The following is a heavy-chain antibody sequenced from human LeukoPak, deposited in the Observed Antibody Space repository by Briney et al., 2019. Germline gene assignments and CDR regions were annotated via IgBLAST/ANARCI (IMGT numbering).Heavy chain of an antibody. J-gene: IGHJ4*02. D-gene: IGHD3-3*01. CDR3: ANDASTIFGVVPLFPPDFDY. Sequence: PGGSLRLSCAASGFTFSDYYMSWIRQAPGKGLEWLSYISSSGSTIYYADSVKGRFTISRDNSKNTLYLQMNSLRAEDTAVYYCANDASTIFGVVPLFPPDFDYWGQGTLVTVSS. CDR2: ISSSGSTI. CDR1: GFTFSDYY. V-gene: IGHV3-11*01.